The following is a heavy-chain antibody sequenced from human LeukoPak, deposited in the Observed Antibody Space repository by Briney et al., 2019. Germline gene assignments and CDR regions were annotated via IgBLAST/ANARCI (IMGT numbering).Heavy chain of an antibody. CDR3: ARSGFWSGWAFDY. D-gene: IGHD3-3*01. CDR1: GYIFIGYY. V-gene: IGHV1-2*02. J-gene: IGHJ4*02. CDR2: IDTFGGGT. Sequence: ASVKVSCTASGYIFIGYYVHWVRQAPGQGLEWIGWIDTFGGGTKYAQKIQGRLTMTRDMSINTHYLEMSSLTSDDTAVYYCARSGFWSGWAFDYWGQGTLLTVSS.